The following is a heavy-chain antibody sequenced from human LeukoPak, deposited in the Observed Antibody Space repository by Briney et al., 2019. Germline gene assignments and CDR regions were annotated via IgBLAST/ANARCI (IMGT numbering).Heavy chain of an antibody. CDR1: GFTFSSYG. V-gene: IGHV3-30*02. CDR2: IRYDGSNK. Sequence: PGRSLRLSCAASGFTFSSYGMHWVRQAPGKGLEWVAFIRYDGSNKYYADSVKGRFTISRDNSKNTLYLQMNSLRAEDTAVYYCAKTGPPDFGVEQTQDYWGQGTLVTVSS. CDR3: AKTGPPDFGVEQTQDY. J-gene: IGHJ4*02. D-gene: IGHD3-3*01.